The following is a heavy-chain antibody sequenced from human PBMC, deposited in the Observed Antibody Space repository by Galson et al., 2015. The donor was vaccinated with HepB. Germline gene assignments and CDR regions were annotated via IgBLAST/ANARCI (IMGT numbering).Heavy chain of an antibody. V-gene: IGHV1-2*04. D-gene: IGHD3-9*01. Sequence: SVKVSCKASGYTFTGYYMHWVRQAPGQGLEWMGWINPNSGGTNYAQKFQGWVTMTRDTSISTAYMELSRLRSDDTAVYYCARSYYDILTGYYTQFDYWGQGTLVTVSS. CDR3: ARSYYDILTGYYTQFDY. J-gene: IGHJ4*02. CDR2: INPNSGGT. CDR1: GYTFTGYY.